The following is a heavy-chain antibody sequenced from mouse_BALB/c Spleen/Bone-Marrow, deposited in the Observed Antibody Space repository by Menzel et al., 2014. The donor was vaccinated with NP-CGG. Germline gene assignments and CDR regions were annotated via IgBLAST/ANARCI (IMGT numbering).Heavy chain of an antibody. D-gene: IGHD2-2*01. CDR2: INPYNDGT. V-gene: IGHV1-14*01. CDR1: GYTFTSYV. CDR3: ARSLYGYDWYFDV. J-gene: IGHJ1*01. Sequence: VQLQQSGPELVKPGASVKMSCKASGYTFTSYVMHWVKQKPGQGLEWIGNINPYNDGTKYNEKFKGKATLTSDKSSSTAYMELSRLTSEDSAVYYCARSLYGYDWYFDVWGAGTTVTVSS.